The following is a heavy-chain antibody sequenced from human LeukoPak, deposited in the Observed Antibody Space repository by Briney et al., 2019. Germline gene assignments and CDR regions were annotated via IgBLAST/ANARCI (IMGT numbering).Heavy chain of an antibody. CDR3: ARDAKKYYYDSSGYYY. Sequence: GASVKVSCKASGYTFSSYGISWVRQAPGQGLEWMGWISAYNGNTNYAQKLQGRVTMTTDTSTSTAFMELRSLRSDDTAVYYCARDAKKYYYDSSGYYYWSQGTLVTVSS. D-gene: IGHD3-22*01. J-gene: IGHJ4*02. CDR1: GYTFSSYG. V-gene: IGHV1-18*01. CDR2: ISAYNGNT.